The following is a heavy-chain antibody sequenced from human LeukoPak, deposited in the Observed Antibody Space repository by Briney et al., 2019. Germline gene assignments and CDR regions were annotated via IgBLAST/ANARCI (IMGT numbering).Heavy chain of an antibody. J-gene: IGHJ5*02. CDR3: ARGGYYGSGNDFRFDP. CDR2: IHYTGST. CDR1: GGSINSYY. Sequence: SETLSLTCTVSGGSINSYYWSWIRQPPGKGLECIGYIHYTGSTNYNPSLKSRVTISVDTSKSQFSLRLSSVTAADAAIYYCARGGYYGSGNDFRFDPWGQGTLVTVSS. D-gene: IGHD3-10*01. V-gene: IGHV4-59*01.